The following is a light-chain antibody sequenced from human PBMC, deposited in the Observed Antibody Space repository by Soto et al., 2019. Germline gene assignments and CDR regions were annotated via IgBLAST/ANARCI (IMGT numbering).Light chain of an antibody. V-gene: IGLV2-14*01. CDR1: SSDVGGYNY. Sequence: QSALTQPASVSGSPGQSITISCTGTSSDVGGYNYVSWYQQHPGKAPKLMIYNVSNRPSGVSNRFSGYKSGNTASLTISGLQAEDEGQYYCSSFTSTNTVLFGGGTKLTVL. CDR3: SSFTSTNTVL. CDR2: NVS. J-gene: IGLJ2*01.